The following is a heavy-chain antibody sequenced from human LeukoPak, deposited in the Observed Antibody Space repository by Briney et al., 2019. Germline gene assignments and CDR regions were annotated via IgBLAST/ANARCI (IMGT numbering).Heavy chain of an antibody. Sequence: ASVKVSCKASGSTFSSYAISWVRQAPGQGLEWMGGIIPIFGTAIYAQKFQGRVTITADESTSTAYMELSSLRSEDTAVYYCAKGGGYEAQYYYYYLDVWGKGTTVTISS. CDR1: GSTFSSYA. D-gene: IGHD5-12*01. CDR3: AKGGGYEAQYYYYYLDV. J-gene: IGHJ6*03. V-gene: IGHV1-69*13. CDR2: IIPIFGTA.